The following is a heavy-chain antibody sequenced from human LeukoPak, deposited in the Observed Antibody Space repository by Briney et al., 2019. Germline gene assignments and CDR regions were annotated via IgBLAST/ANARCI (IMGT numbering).Heavy chain of an antibody. CDR1: GFTVSSNY. D-gene: IGHD5-24*01. J-gene: IGHJ4*02. CDR2: IYSGGST. V-gene: IGHV3-66*01. Sequence: GGSLRLSCAASGFTVSSNYMSWVRQAPGKGLEWVSVIYSGGSTYYADSVKGRFTISRDNSKNTLYLQMNSLRAEDTAVYYCASSRNEYNRRDYWGQGTLVTVSS. CDR3: ASSRNEYNRRDY.